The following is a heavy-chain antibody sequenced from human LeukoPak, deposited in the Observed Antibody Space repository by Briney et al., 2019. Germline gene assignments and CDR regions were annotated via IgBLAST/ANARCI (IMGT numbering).Heavy chain of an antibody. Sequence: GSSVKVSCKASGGTFSSYAISWVRQAPGQGLEWMGRIIPILGIANYAQKFQGRVTITADKSTSTAYMELSSLRSEDTALYYCARDQIGVAAAAYWGQGTLVTVSS. J-gene: IGHJ4*02. D-gene: IGHD6-13*01. V-gene: IGHV1-69*04. CDR1: GGTFSSYA. CDR3: ARDQIGVAAAAY. CDR2: IIPILGIA.